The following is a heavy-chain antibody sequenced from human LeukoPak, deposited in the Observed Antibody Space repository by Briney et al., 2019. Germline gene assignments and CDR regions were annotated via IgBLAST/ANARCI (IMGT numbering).Heavy chain of an antibody. CDR3: APRGVRGAQFDY. CDR1: GGSFSGYY. CDR2: INHSGST. D-gene: IGHD3-10*01. V-gene: IGHV4-34*01. Sequence: RPSETLSLTCAVYGGSFSGYYWSWIRQPPGKGLEWIGEINHSGSTNYNPSLKSRVTISVDTSKNQFSLKLSSVTAADTAVYYCAPRGVRGAQFDYWGQGTLVTVSS. J-gene: IGHJ4*02.